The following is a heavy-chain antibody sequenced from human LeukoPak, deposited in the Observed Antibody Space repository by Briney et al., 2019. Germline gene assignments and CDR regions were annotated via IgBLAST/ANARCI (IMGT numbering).Heavy chain of an antibody. Sequence: SETLSLTCTVSGGSISSGGYYWSWIRQHPGTGLEWIGYIYYSGSTYYNPSLKSRVTISVDRSKNQFSLKLSSVTAADTAVYYCARGNHYYDSSGYLSWYFDLWGRGTLVTVSS. J-gene: IGHJ2*01. CDR1: GGSISSGGYY. CDR3: ARGNHYYDSSGYLSWYFDL. V-gene: IGHV4-31*03. D-gene: IGHD3-22*01. CDR2: IYYSGST.